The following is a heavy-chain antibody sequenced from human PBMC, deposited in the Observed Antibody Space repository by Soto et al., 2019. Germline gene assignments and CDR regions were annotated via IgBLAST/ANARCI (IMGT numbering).Heavy chain of an antibody. CDR2: VFSSVSA. V-gene: IGHV4-4*07. CDR3: ARDGMTTGDT. D-gene: IGHD2-21*02. CDR1: GVSVRSYT. J-gene: IGHJ4*02. Sequence: PSETRSLTCIVSGVSVRSYTWSWVRQPANKGLEWIGRVFSSVSATYNPSLKSRVSISMDTPENRISLKLDSMTAADAGVYFCARDGMTTGDTWGPGTLVTVSS.